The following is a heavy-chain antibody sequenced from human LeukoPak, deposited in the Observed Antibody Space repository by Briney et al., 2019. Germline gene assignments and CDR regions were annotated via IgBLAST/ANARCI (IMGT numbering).Heavy chain of an antibody. CDR2: INPSGGST. CDR1: GYTFTGYY. V-gene: IGHV1-46*01. Sequence: GASVKVSCKASGYTFTGYYMHWVRQAPGQGLEWMGIINPSGGSTSYAQKFQGRVTMTRDTSTSTVYMELSSLRSEDTAVYYCARGSGTYYYDSSGYYEFYYYYYMDVWGKGTTVTVSS. D-gene: IGHD3-22*01. J-gene: IGHJ6*03. CDR3: ARGSGTYYYDSSGYYEFYYYYYMDV.